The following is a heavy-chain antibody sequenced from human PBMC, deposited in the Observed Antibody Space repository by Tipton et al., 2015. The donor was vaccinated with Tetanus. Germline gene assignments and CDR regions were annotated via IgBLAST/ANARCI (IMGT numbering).Heavy chain of an antibody. Sequence: TLSLTCTVSGGSFNSGGWFWSWIRQRPGKGLEWIGNIYHTGSTSHNPSLQSRVTISVDTSKNQFSLKLSSVTAADTAAYYCARGGIAAAGGGLDYWGQGTLVTVSS. CDR3: ARGGIAAAGGGLDY. J-gene: IGHJ4*02. D-gene: IGHD6-13*01. CDR1: GGSFNSGGWF. V-gene: IGHV4-30-2*01. CDR2: IYHTGST.